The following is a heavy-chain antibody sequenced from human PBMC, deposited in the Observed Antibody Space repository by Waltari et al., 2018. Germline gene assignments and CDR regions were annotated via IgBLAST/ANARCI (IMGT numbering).Heavy chain of an antibody. J-gene: IGHJ3*02. CDR2: IYYSGSI. V-gene: IGHV4-39*07. Sequence: QLQLQESGPGLVKPSETLSLTCTVSGGSISSSSYYWGWIRQPPGKGLEWIGSIYYSGSIYYNPSLKSRVTISVDTSKNQFSLKLSSVTAADTAVYYCAKEKRQLVRSHDAFDIWGQGTMVTVSS. D-gene: IGHD6-6*01. CDR1: GGSISSSSYY. CDR3: AKEKRQLVRSHDAFDI.